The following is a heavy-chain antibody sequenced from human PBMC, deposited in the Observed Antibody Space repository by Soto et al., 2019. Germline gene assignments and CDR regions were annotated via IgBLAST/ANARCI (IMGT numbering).Heavy chain of an antibody. V-gene: IGHV3-21*01. CDR3: ARESEDLTSNFDY. Sequence: PGGSLRLSCAASGFTFSRYSMNWVRQAPGKGLEWASSISSTTNYIHYADSMKGRFTVSRDNAKNSVYLDMNSLSAEDTAVYYCARESEDLTSNFDYWGQGTLVTVSS. J-gene: IGHJ4*02. CDR2: ISSTTNYI. CDR1: GFTFSRYS.